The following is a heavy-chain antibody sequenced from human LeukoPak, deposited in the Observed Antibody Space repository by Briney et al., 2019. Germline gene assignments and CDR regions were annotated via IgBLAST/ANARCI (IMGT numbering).Heavy chain of an antibody. Sequence: SETVSLTCAVSGGSFNTYYWSWIRQSAGKGLEWIGRVYTTGTTNYNPSLKSRVTMSVDTSKNQFSLKLNSVTAADTAVYYCARDFDYWGRGTLVTVSS. CDR1: GGSFNTYY. V-gene: IGHV4-4*07. CDR3: ARDFDY. CDR2: VYTTGTT. J-gene: IGHJ4*02.